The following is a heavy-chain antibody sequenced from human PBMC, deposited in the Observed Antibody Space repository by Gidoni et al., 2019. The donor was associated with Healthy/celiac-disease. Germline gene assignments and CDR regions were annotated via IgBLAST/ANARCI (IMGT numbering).Heavy chain of an antibody. V-gene: IGHV3-30*18. CDR1: GFTFSSYG. D-gene: IGHD3-16*02. Sequence: QVQLVESGGGGVQPGRSLRLSCAASGFTFSSYGMHWVRQAPGKGLEWVAVISYDGSNKYYADSVKGRFTISRDNSKNTLYLQMNSLRAEDTAVYYCAKLYPDNFDYWGQGTLVTVSS. CDR2: ISYDGSNK. CDR3: AKLYPDNFDY. J-gene: IGHJ4*02.